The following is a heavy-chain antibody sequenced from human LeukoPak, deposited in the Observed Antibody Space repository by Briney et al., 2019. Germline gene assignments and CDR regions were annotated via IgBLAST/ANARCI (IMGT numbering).Heavy chain of an antibody. CDR3: ARDGADSSGYLGGYYFDY. CDR2: IWYDGSNK. CDR1: GFTFSSYG. V-gene: IGHV3-33*01. Sequence: GGSLRLSCAASGFTFSSYGMHWVRQAPGKGLEWVAVIWYDGSNKYYADSVKGRFTISRDNSKNTLYLQMNSLRAEDTAVYYCARDGADSSGYLGGYYFDYRGQGTLVTVSS. D-gene: IGHD3-22*01. J-gene: IGHJ4*02.